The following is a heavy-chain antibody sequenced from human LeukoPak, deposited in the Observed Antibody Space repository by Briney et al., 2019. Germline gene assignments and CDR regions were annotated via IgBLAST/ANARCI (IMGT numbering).Heavy chain of an antibody. CDR1: GFSFSDDP. J-gene: IGHJ3*01. Sequence: PGGSLRLSCKASGFSFSDDPMNWVRQAPGKGLEWVSNIRSGGSDKYYVDSVKGRFTISRDNVKNSLYLQMNSLGAEDTAVYYCVRDTHYAFNLWGQGTMVTVS. CDR3: VRDTHYAFNL. V-gene: IGHV3-48*01. CDR2: IRSGGSDK.